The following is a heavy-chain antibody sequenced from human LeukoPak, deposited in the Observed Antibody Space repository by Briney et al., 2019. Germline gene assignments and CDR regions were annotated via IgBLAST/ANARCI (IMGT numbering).Heavy chain of an antibody. CDR3: ARAGRHFDWSFDY. CDR1: RGTFSSYA. D-gene: IGHD3-9*01. V-gene: IGHV1-69*13. Sequence: ASVKVSCKASRGTFSSYAISWVRQAPGQGLEWMGEIIPIFGTANYAQKSQGRVTITADESTSTAYMELSSLRSEDTAVYYCARAGRHFDWSFDYWGQGTLVTVSS. J-gene: IGHJ4*02. CDR2: IIPIFGTA.